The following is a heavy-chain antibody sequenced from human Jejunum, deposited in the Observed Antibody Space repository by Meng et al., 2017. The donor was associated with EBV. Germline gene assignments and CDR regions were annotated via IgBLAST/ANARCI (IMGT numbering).Heavy chain of an antibody. CDR2: ISDSGRST. CDR1: GFTFSSVA. V-gene: IGHV3-23*01. J-gene: IGHJ4*02. Sequence: EVQVLESXGGLVQPGXSLRLSCVVSGFTFSSVAMTWVHQAPGKGLEWVSGISDSGRSTYYANSVEGRFAISRDNSKNTLYLQMNSLRVEDTATYYCATGGGYGTPRYWGQGTLVTVSS. D-gene: IGHD3-16*01. CDR3: ATGGGYGTPRY.